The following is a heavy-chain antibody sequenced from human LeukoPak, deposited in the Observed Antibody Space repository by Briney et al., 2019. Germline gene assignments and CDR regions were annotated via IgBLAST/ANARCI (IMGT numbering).Heavy chain of an antibody. V-gene: IGHV4-38-2*02. CDR2: IYHSGST. J-gene: IGHJ4*02. CDR1: GYSISSGYY. Sequence: SETLSLTCTVSGYSISSGYYWGWIRQPPGKGLEWIGSIYHSGSTYYNPSLKSRVTISVDTSKNQFSLKLSSVTAADTAVYYCARTGYSSPRAHFDYWGQGTLVTVSS. CDR3: ARTGYSSPRAHFDY. D-gene: IGHD6-13*01.